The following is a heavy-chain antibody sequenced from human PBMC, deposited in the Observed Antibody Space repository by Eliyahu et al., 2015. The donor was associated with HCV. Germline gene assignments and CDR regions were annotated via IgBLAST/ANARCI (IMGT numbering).Heavy chain of an antibody. V-gene: IGHV4-59*01. J-gene: IGHJ5*02. CDR1: GGSITTYS. CDR3: ASGGGGIAVAGTGGWFDP. CDR2: IHYSGST. D-gene: IGHD6-19*01. Sequence: QVQLQESGPGLVQPSETLSLTCSVSGGSITTYSWSWIRQPPGKGLAWIGYIHYSGSTNYNPSLKSRVTISVDTSKNQFSLKLSSVTAADTAVYYCASGGGGIAVAGTGGWFDPWGQGTLVTVSS.